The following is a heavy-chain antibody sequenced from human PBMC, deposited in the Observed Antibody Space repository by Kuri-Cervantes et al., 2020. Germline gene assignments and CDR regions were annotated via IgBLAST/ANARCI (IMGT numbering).Heavy chain of an antibody. Sequence: GESLKISCEASGFTFSYYWMNWVRQAPGKGLEWVANIKQDGSEKNYVDSVRGRFSISRDNAKNSLFLQMNSLRAEDTAVYYCAGGSSFDYWGQGTLVTVSS. CDR2: IKQDGSEK. CDR3: AGGSSFDY. J-gene: IGHJ4*02. D-gene: IGHD2-15*01. V-gene: IGHV3-7*03. CDR1: GFTFSYYW.